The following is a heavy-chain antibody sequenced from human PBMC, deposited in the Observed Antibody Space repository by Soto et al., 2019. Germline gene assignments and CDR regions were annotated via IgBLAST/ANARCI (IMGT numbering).Heavy chain of an antibody. CDR1: GFTFNDYY. V-gene: IGHV3-11*06. CDR3: ARGWLATGVSLSYMDV. D-gene: IGHD5-12*01. J-gene: IGHJ6*03. CDR2: ISSSGPYT. Sequence: PWGSLRLSCAASGFTFNDYYMSWVRQAPGKGLEWVSYISSSGPYTKYGDSVKGRFTISRENAKNSLYLQMNSLRAGDTALYYCARGWLATGVSLSYMDVWGKGATVTVSS.